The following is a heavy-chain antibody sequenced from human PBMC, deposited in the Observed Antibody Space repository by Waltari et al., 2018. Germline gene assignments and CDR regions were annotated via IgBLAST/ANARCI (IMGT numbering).Heavy chain of an antibody. D-gene: IGHD3-22*01. V-gene: IGHV1-69*14. CDR3: AGGYYESSGFSFYYFYHMDV. J-gene: IGHJ6*03. CDR1: GGSFASYG. Sequence: QVQLVQSGAEVKKPGSSVTVSCKASGGSFASYGISWVRQAPGQGLEWMGGISPTVGTTNYAQELQGRVTINADKSTSTAYMHLTSLRSEDAAVYYCAGGYYESSGFSFYYFYHMDVWGKGTTVTVSS. CDR2: ISPTVGTT.